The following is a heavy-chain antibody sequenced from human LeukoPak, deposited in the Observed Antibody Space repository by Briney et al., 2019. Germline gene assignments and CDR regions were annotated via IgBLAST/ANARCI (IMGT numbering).Heavy chain of an antibody. Sequence: SETLSLTCTVSGGSISSGSYYWSWIRQPAGKGLEWIGRIYTSGSTNYNPSLKSRVTISVDTSKNQFSLKLSSVTAADTAVYYCARSPITTVVTLRYYYYYMDVWGKGTTVIVSS. CDR1: GGSISSGSYY. CDR3: ARSPITTVVTLRYYYYYMDV. J-gene: IGHJ6*03. CDR2: IYTSGST. D-gene: IGHD4-23*01. V-gene: IGHV4-61*02.